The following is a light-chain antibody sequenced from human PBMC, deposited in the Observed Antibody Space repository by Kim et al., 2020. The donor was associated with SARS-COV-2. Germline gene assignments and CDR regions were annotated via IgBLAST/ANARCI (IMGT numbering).Light chain of an antibody. CDR1: QGISND. J-gene: IGKJ1*01. Sequence: AAVGDRVTITCRASQGISNDLAWYQQKPGKAPKRLIYAASALQSGVPSRFSGSGSGTDFTLTITSLQPEDVAAYYCQQCKSAPWTFGQGTKVDIK. CDR3: QQCKSAPWT. CDR2: AAS. V-gene: IGKV1-27*01.